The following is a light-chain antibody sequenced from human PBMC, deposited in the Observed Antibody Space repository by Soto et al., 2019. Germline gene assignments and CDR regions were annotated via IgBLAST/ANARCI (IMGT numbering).Light chain of an antibody. Sequence: VVMTQTPATLSVSPGGRVTLSCRASQSVSYHVAWYQQKPGQTPRLVIYDASIRASGIPARFSGSGSGTEFSLTISSLQSEDFATYYCQQSYSTPLTFGGGTKVEIK. V-gene: IGKV3-15*01. CDR3: QQSYSTPLT. CDR2: DAS. J-gene: IGKJ4*01. CDR1: QSVSYH.